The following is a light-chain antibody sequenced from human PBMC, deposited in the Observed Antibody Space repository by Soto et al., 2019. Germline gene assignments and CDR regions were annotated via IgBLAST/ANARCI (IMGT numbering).Light chain of an antibody. Sequence: DIVMTQSPDSLAVSLGERATINCKSSQSVLYSSNNKNYLAWYQQKPGQPPNLLIYWASTRESGVPDRFSGSGSETDFTLTISSLQAEDVAVYYCQQYYSTPYTFGQGTKLEIK. CDR1: QSVLYSSNNKNY. V-gene: IGKV4-1*01. CDR2: WAS. CDR3: QQYYSTPYT. J-gene: IGKJ2*01.